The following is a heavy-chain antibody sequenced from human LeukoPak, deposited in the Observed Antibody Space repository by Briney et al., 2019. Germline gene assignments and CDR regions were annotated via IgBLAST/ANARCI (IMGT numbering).Heavy chain of an antibody. J-gene: IGHJ4*02. CDR3: AKTYSGYDEPIETEGYYFDY. CDR1: GFTFSSYG. V-gene: IGHV3-30*18. CDR2: ISYDGSNK. D-gene: IGHD5-12*01. Sequence: GGSLRPSCAASGFTFSSYGMHWVRQAPGKGLEWVAVISYDGSNKYYTDSVKGRFTISRDNSKNTLYLQMNSLRAEDTAVYYCAKTYSGYDEPIETEGYYFDYWGQGTLVTVSS.